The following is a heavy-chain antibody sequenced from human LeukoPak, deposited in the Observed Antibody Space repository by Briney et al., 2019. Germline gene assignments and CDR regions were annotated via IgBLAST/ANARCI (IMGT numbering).Heavy chain of an antibody. Sequence: GGSLRLSCAASGFTLSSYWMSWVRQAPGKGLEWVAHIKEDGSEKYYVDSVKGRFSISRDNAKNSLYLQMNNLGAEDTALYYCARDPEDNWNDNDYWGRGTLVTVSS. CDR2: IKEDGSEK. D-gene: IGHD1-20*01. CDR1: GFTLSSYW. CDR3: ARDPEDNWNDNDY. J-gene: IGHJ4*02. V-gene: IGHV3-7*01.